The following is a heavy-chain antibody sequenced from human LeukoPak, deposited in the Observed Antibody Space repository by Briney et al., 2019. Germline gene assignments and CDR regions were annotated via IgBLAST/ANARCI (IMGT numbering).Heavy chain of an antibody. V-gene: IGHV1-24*01. CDR3: ARDSWAAAGTGLNWFDP. CDR2: FDPEDGET. J-gene: IGHJ5*02. CDR1: GYTLTELS. Sequence: ASVKVSCKVSGYTLTELSMNWVRQAPGEGLEWMGGFDPEDGETIYAQKFQGRVTMTEDASTDTAYMELSSLKSGDTAVYYCARDSWAAAGTGLNWFDPWGQGTLVTVSS. D-gene: IGHD6-13*01.